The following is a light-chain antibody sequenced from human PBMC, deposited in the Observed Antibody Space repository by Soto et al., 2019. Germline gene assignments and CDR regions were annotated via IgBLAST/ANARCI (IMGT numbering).Light chain of an antibody. CDR1: RSNVGRNS. J-gene: IGLJ3*02. CDR2: SHD. Sequence: QSVVTQPPSASQTPGQRVTISCSGSRSNVGRNSVSWYQHVQGTAPKLLIYSHDQRPSGVPDRISASRSGTAAALAISGLRSEDEAFYYCAAWDDSLNAWVFGGGTKVTVL. V-gene: IGLV1-44*01. CDR3: AAWDDSLNAWV.